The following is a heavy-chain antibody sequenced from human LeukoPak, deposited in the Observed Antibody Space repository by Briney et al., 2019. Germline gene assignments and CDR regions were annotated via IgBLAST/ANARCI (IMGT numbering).Heavy chain of an antibody. Sequence: PGGSLRLSCAASGFTFSSYSMNWVRQAPGKGLEWVSSISSSSSYIYYADSVKGRFTISRGNAKNSLYLQMNSLRAEDTAVYYCAGDLGYCSGGSCYEVWFDPWGQGTLVTVSS. D-gene: IGHD2-15*01. J-gene: IGHJ5*02. V-gene: IGHV3-21*01. CDR2: ISSSSSYI. CDR1: GFTFSSYS. CDR3: AGDLGYCSGGSCYEVWFDP.